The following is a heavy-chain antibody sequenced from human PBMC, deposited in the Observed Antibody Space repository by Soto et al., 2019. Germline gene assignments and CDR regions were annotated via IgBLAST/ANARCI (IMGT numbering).Heavy chain of an antibody. CDR3: ARDPTPNYYGSSYNWFDP. V-gene: IGHV1-69*06. CDR2: IIHIFGTA. D-gene: IGHD3-10*01. Sequence: SVKVSCTASGGTFSSYAISWVRQAPGPGLEWMGGIIHIFGTANYAQKFQGRVTITADKSTSTAYMELSSLRSEDTAVYYCARDPTPNYYGSSYNWFDPWGQGTLVTVCS. J-gene: IGHJ5*02. CDR1: GGTFSSYA.